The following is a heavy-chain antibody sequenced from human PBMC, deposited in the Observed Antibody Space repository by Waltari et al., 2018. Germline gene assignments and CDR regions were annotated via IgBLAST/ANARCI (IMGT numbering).Heavy chain of an antibody. D-gene: IGHD3-22*01. CDR2: INPNSGGT. CDR1: GYTFTGYY. Sequence: QVQLVQSGAEVKKPGASVKVSCKASGYTFTGYYMHWVRKAPGQGLEWMGWINPNSGGTNYAQKFQGRVTMTRDTSISTAYMELSRLRSDDTAVYYCAREGTMIAHGSGAFDIWGQGTMVTVSS. CDR3: AREGTMIAHGSGAFDI. V-gene: IGHV1-2*02. J-gene: IGHJ3*02.